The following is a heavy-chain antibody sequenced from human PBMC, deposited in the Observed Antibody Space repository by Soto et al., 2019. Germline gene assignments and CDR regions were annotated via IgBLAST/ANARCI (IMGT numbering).Heavy chain of an antibody. Sequence: KPSETLSLTCTVSGGSISSYYWSWIRQPPGKGLEWIGYIYYSGSTNYNPSLKSRVTISVDTSKNQFSLKLSSVTAADTAVYYCARGTAMVYYFDYWGQGTLVTVSS. CDR1: GGSISSYY. V-gene: IGHV4-59*01. J-gene: IGHJ4*02. CDR2: IYYSGST. D-gene: IGHD5-18*01. CDR3: ARGTAMVYYFDY.